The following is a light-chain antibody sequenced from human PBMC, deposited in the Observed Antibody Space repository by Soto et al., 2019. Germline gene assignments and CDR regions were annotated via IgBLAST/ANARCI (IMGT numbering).Light chain of an antibody. J-gene: IGKJ1*01. V-gene: IGKV3-15*01. Sequence: EIVMTQSPATLSVSPLERATLSFRSSQSVGLNLALYQQKPGQGPRLLIYGASTRATGIPARFSGSGSGTEFTLTISSLQSEDFAVYYCQKYDNWPRTFGQGIKVDIK. CDR1: QSVGLN. CDR3: QKYDNWPRT. CDR2: GAS.